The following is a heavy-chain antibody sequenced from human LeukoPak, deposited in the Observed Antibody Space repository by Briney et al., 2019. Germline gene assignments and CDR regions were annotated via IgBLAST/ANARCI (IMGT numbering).Heavy chain of an antibody. CDR3: ARGGDIGYCSSTSCYSVPFDP. CDR2: ISAYNGNT. J-gene: IGHJ5*02. V-gene: IGHV1-18*04. CDR1: GYTFTSYG. D-gene: IGHD2-2*02. Sequence: GASVKVSCTASGYTFTSYGISWVRQAPGQGLEWMGWISAYNGNTNYAQKLKGRVTMTTDTSTSTAYMELRSLRSDDTAVYYCARGGDIGYCSSTSCYSVPFDPWGQGTLVTVSS.